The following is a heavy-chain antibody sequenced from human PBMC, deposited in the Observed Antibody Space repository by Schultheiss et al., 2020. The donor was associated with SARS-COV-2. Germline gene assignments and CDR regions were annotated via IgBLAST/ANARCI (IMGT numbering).Heavy chain of an antibody. CDR2: IKSKTDGGTT. J-gene: IGHJ4*02. D-gene: IGHD2-21*01. CDR1: GFTFSNAW. Sequence: GESLKISCAASGFTFSNAWMSWVRQAPGKGLEWVGRIKSKTDGGTTDYAAPVKGRFTISRDDSKNTLYLQMNSLKTEDTAVYYCTTDQPRSIWWLPSDYWGQGTLVTVSS. V-gene: IGHV3-15*01. CDR3: TTDQPRSIWWLPSDY.